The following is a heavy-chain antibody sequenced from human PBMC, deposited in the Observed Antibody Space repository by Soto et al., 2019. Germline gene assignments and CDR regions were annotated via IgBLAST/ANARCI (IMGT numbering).Heavy chain of an antibody. CDR3: ARARRPWRSASGDWFDP. D-gene: IGHD3-10*01. CDR1: GGTFSSYA. V-gene: IGHV1-69*01. Sequence: QVQLVQSGAEVKKPGSSVKVSCKASGGTFSSYAISWVRQAPGQGLEWMGGIIPIFGTANYAQKFQGRVTITADESTSTAYMELSSLRSEDTAVYYCARARRPWRSASGDWFDPWGQGTLVTVSS. CDR2: IIPIFGTA. J-gene: IGHJ5*02.